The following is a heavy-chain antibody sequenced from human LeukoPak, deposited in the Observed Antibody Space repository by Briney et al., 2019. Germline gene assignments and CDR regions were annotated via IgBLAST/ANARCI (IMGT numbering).Heavy chain of an antibody. J-gene: IGHJ4*02. Sequence: PSETLSLTCAVYGGSLSGYYCSWIRQPPGKGLEWIGEITPTGGAKYSPPLKSRVTISVDTSKNQFSLRLRSVTAADTAMYYCARIAFGGHIVAQDYWAQGTLVSVSS. V-gene: IGHV4-34*01. D-gene: IGHD3-16*02. CDR1: GGSLSGYY. CDR3: ARIAFGGHIVAQDY. CDR2: ITPTGGA.